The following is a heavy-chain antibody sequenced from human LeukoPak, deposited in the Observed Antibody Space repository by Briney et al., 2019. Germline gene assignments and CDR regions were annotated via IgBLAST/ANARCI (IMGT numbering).Heavy chain of an antibody. Sequence: ASVKVSCKASGYIFTNYFMHWVRQDPVRGLQWMGIINCDEGTATYAQEFRGRVTITRDTSTSTVYMDLSSPRSDDTAVYFCTRADNQDFESWGQGTLVTVSS. D-gene: IGHD2-15*01. V-gene: IGHV1-46*01. CDR2: INCDEGTA. CDR3: TRADNQDFES. CDR1: GYIFTNYF. J-gene: IGHJ4*02.